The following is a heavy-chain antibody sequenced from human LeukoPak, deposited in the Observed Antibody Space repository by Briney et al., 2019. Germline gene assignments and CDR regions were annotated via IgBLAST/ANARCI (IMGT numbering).Heavy chain of an antibody. CDR3: AKVKLSAAVADAFDI. Sequence: GRSLRLSCAASGFTFSSYAMHWVRQAPGKGLEWVAVISYDGSNKYYADSVKGRFTISRDNSKNTLYLQMNSLRAEDTAVYYCAKVKLSAAVADAFDIWGQGTMVTVSS. J-gene: IGHJ3*02. CDR1: GFTFSSYA. V-gene: IGHV3-30-3*01. CDR2: ISYDGSNK. D-gene: IGHD6-19*01.